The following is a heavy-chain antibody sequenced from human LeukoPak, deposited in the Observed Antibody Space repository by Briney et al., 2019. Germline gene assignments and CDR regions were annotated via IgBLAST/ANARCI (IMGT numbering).Heavy chain of an antibody. D-gene: IGHD5-12*01. Sequence: SETLSLTCAVYGGSFSGYYWSWIRQPPGKGLEWIGEINHSGSTNYNPSLKSRVTISVDTPKNQFSLKLSSVTAADTAVYYCARGPTLRAPLLGTMDVWGQGTTVTVSS. CDR2: INHSGST. CDR3: ARGPTLRAPLLGTMDV. CDR1: GGSFSGYY. J-gene: IGHJ6*02. V-gene: IGHV4-34*01.